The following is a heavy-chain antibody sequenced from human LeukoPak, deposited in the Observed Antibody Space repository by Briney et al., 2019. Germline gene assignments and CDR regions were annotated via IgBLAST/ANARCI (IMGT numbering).Heavy chain of an antibody. V-gene: IGHV3-23*01. CDR2: ISNSGACS. Sequence: PGGSLRLSCAVSGVTFSKYAMSWFRQAPGKGLEWVSGISNSGACSYYANSVKGRFTISRDNSKNTLYLQMKSLRADDTAVYYCAKLLGTIYPLWGMDVWGPGTTVTVSS. CDR3: AKLLGTIYPLWGMDV. D-gene: IGHD2-21*01. J-gene: IGHJ6*01. CDR1: GVTFSKYA.